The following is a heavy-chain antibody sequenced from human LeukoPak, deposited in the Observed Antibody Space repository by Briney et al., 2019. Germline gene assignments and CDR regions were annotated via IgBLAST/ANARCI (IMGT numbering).Heavy chain of an antibody. CDR2: IYSGGSS. CDR1: GLTVGFKC. CDR3: ATRPDGNDVPYFDY. D-gene: IGHD5-12*01. Sequence: GGSLRLSCAASGLTVGFKCMSWVREAPGKGLEWVSIIYSGGSSYYADSVKGRFTVSRDTSKNTLYLQMNSLRAEDTAVYYCATRPDGNDVPYFDYWGQGTLVTVSS. V-gene: IGHV3-66*01. J-gene: IGHJ4*02.